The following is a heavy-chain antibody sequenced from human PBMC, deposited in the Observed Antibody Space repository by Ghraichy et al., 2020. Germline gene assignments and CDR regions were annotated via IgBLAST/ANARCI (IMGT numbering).Heavy chain of an antibody. Sequence: SETLSLTCAVYGGSFSGYSWSWIRQPPGKGLEWIGEINHSGSTNYNPSLKSRVTISVDTSKNQFSLKLSSVTAADTAVYYCARGGYCSSTSCRHVSHVTNWFDPWGQGTLVTVSS. J-gene: IGHJ5*02. CDR2: INHSGST. V-gene: IGHV4-34*01. CDR1: GGSFSGYS. CDR3: ARGGYCSSTSCRHVSHVTNWFDP. D-gene: IGHD2-2*01.